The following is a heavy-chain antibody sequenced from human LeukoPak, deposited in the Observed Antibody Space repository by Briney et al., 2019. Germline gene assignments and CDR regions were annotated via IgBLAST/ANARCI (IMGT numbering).Heavy chain of an antibody. Sequence: ASMKVSCKASGYTFTSYYMYWVRQAPGQGLEWMGIINPSGGSTSYAQKFQGRVTMTSDTSTSTVYMELSSLRSEDTAVYYCARAYCSGGNCYSGADYWGQGTLVTVSS. CDR2: INPSGGST. CDR3: ARAYCSGGNCYSGADY. J-gene: IGHJ4*02. D-gene: IGHD2-15*01. V-gene: IGHV1-46*01. CDR1: GYTFTSYY.